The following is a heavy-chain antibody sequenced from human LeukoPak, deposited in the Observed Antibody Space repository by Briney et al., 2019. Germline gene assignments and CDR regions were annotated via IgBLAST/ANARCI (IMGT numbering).Heavy chain of an antibody. V-gene: IGHV4-61*02. J-gene: IGHJ2*01. D-gene: IGHD1-1*01. Sequence: SQTLSLTCTVSDASITSGRYYWSWIRQPAGKGLEWIGRVSFSGSTYYNPSLKSRVTVSLDTSKNQFSLKLSSVTAADTAVYFCARDSCWYFHVWGRGTLVTVSS. CDR3: ARDSCWYFHV. CDR2: VSFSGST. CDR1: DASITSGRYY.